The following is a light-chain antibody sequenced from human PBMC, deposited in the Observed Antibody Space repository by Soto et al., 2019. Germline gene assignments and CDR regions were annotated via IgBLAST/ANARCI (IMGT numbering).Light chain of an antibody. CDR3: QHYGSSPPDT. J-gene: IGKJ2*01. CDR2: GTS. V-gene: IGKV3-20*01. Sequence: EIVLTQSPGTLSLSLGERATLSCRASQSVSTKYVAWYQQKPGQAPSLLIYGTSNRAADVPDRFSGTGSGTEFSLTISRLEPEDFAVYYCQHYGSSPPDTFGQGTKLEI. CDR1: QSVSTKY.